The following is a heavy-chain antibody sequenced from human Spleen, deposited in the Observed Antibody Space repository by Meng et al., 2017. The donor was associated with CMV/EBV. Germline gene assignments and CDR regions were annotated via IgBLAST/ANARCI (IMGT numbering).Heavy chain of an antibody. CDR3: AREQPQQLVQDY. Sequence: SETLSLTCAVYGGSSSGYYWSWIRKPPGKGLEWIGEINNSGSTNYNPSLKSRVTISVDTSKNQFSLKLSTVTAADTAVYYCAREQPQQLVQDYWGQGTLVTVSS. CDR2: INNSGST. CDR1: GGSSSGYY. J-gene: IGHJ4*02. V-gene: IGHV4-34*01. D-gene: IGHD6-13*01.